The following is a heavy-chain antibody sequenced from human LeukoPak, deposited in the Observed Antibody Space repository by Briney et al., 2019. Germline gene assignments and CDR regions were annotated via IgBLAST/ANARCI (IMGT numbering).Heavy chain of an antibody. CDR2: IYYSGST. J-gene: IGHJ3*02. Sequence: PSETLSLTGTVSGGSISSYYWSWIRQPPGKGLEWIGYIYYSGSTNYNPSLKSRVTISVDTSKNQFSLKLSSVTAADTAVYYCARRDSRTHAFDIWGQGTMVTVSS. V-gene: IGHV4-59*01. CDR1: GGSISSYY. D-gene: IGHD1/OR15-1a*01. CDR3: ARRDSRTHAFDI.